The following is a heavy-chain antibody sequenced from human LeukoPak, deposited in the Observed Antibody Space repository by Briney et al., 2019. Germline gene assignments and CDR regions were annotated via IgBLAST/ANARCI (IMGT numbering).Heavy chain of an antibody. V-gene: IGHV1-24*01. CDR1: GYTLTELS. Sequence: ASVKVSCKVSGYTLTELSMHWVRQAPGKGLEWMGGFDPEDGETIYAQKFQGRVTTTRNTSISTAYMELSSLRSEDTAVYYCARGGIIDYWGQGTLVTVSS. CDR2: FDPEDGET. D-gene: IGHD2-15*01. CDR3: ARGGIIDY. J-gene: IGHJ4*02.